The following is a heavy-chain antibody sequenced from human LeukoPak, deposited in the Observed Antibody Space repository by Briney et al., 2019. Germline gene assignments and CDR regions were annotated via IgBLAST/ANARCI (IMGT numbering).Heavy chain of an antibody. J-gene: IGHJ4*02. CDR2: IRSKAYGGTT. Sequence: GGSLRLSCTASGFTFGDYAMSWFRQAPGKGLEWVGFIRSKAYGGTTEYAASVKGRFTISRDDSKSIAYLQMNSLKTEDTAVYYCTRDLELMITFGGVQDYWGQGTLVTVSS. D-gene: IGHD3-16*01. V-gene: IGHV3-49*03. CDR3: TRDLELMITFGGVQDY. CDR1: GFTFGDYA.